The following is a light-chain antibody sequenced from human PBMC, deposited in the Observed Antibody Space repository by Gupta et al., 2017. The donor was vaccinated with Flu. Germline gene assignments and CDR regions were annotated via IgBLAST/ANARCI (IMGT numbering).Light chain of an antibody. CDR1: QSVKNNL. Sequence: GTLSLSPGERATLSCRASQSVKNNLLTWHQQKPGQAPRLLIYGASSTATGLPDRFSGSGSGTDFTLTIRILEPEDFAVYYCQHNSISVFTFGQGTKVEIK. CDR2: GAS. V-gene: IGKV3-20*01. J-gene: IGKJ2*01. CDR3: QHNSISVFT.